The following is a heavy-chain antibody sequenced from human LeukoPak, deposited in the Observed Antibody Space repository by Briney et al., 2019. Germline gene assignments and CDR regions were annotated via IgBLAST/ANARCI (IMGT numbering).Heavy chain of an antibody. CDR1: GYTFTSYG. CDR2: ISAYNGNT. Sequence: VASVKVSCKASGYTFTSYGISWVRQAPGQGLEWMGWISAYNGNTNYAQKLQGRVTMTTDTSTSTAYMELSSLRSEDTAVYYCATDPPNTPGWFDPWGQGTLVTVSS. D-gene: IGHD2-2*02. V-gene: IGHV1-18*01. CDR3: ATDPPNTPGWFDP. J-gene: IGHJ5*02.